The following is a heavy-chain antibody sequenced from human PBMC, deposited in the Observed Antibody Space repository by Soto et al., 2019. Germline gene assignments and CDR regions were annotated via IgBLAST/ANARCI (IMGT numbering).Heavy chain of an antibody. CDR2: IYHSGIT. Sequence: SETLSLTCAVSGYSISSGYYWGWIRQPPVKGLEWIGSIYHSGITYYNPSLNSRVTISVDTSNNQFSLKLSSVTAADTAVYYCARERRGVGRRSGSYYYYGMEVWGQGTTLTVSS. V-gene: IGHV4-38-2*02. J-gene: IGHJ6*02. CDR3: ARERRGVGRRSGSYYYYGMEV. CDR1: GYSISSGYY. D-gene: IGHD1-26*01.